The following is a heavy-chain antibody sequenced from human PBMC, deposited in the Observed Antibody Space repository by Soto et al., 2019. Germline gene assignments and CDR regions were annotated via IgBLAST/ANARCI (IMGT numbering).Heavy chain of an antibody. CDR2: IYSGGST. CDR3: ARDQGILCGMDV. V-gene: IGHV3-53*01. Sequence: EVQLVESGGGLIQPGGSLRLSCAASGFTVSSNYMSWVRQAPGKGLEWVSVIYSGGSTYYADSVKGRFTISRDNSKNTLYLQMKSLRAEDTAVYSCARDQGILCGMDVWGQGTTVTVSS. D-gene: IGHD2-15*01. CDR1: GFTVSSNY. J-gene: IGHJ6*02.